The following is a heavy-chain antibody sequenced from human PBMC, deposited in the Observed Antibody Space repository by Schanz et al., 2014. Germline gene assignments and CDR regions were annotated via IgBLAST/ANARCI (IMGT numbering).Heavy chain of an antibody. J-gene: IGHJ4*02. V-gene: IGHV3-33*01. D-gene: IGHD2-15*01. CDR3: ARDRGYCSGGSCLTFDY. CDR2: IWYDGSNK. Sequence: VQLVESGGGVVQPGRSLRLSCAASGFIFSSYGLHWVRQAPGKGLEWVAFIWYDGSNKYYADSVKGRFTISRDNSKNTLYLHMNTLRSEDTAVYYCARDRGYCSGGSCLTFDYWGQGTLVTVSS. CDR1: GFIFSSYG.